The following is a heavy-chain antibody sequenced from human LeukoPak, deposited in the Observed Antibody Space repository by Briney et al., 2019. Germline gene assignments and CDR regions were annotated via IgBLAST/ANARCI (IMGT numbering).Heavy chain of an antibody. D-gene: IGHD5-24*01. CDR3: ARVKRSRWHNFDY. V-gene: IGHV3-7*01. CDR2: IKQDGSEK. CDR1: GFTFSSYW. J-gene: IGHJ4*02. Sequence: GGSLRLSCAASGFTFSSYWMSWVRQAPGKGLEWVANIKQDGSEKYYVDSVKGRFTISRDNAKNSLYLQMNSLRAEDTAVYYCARVKRSRWHNFDYWGQGTLVTVSS.